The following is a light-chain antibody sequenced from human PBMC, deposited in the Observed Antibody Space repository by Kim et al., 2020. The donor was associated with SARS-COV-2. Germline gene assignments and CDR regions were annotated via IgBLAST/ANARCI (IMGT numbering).Light chain of an antibody. CDR1: TAAVTSNYY. J-gene: IGLJ3*02. V-gene: IGLV7-43*01. CDR3: LLYHGGAQRV. Sequence: GATVTLAGASSTAAVTSNYYPNWFQQEPGKAPRALIYSTSNKHSWTPARFSGSLLGGKAALTLSGVQPEDEAEYYCLLYHGGAQRVFGGGTQLTVL. CDR2: STS.